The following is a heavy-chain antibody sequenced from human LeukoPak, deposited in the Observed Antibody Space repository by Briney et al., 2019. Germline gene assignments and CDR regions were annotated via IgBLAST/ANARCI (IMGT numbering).Heavy chain of an antibody. CDR3: ARGGLSIMGY. CDR2: ISSSGSTK. CDR1: GITFSSYS. Sequence: GGSLRLSCGASGITFSSYSMNRVRQAPGKGLEWVSYISSSGSTKYYADSVKGRFTISRDNARNSLYLQMNSLRAEDTAVYFCARGGLSIMGYWGQGTLVTVSS. V-gene: IGHV3-48*01. D-gene: IGHD2/OR15-2a*01. J-gene: IGHJ4*02.